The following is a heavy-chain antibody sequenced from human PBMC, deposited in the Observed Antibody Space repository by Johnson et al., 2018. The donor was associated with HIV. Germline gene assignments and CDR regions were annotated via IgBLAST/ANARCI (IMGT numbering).Heavy chain of an antibody. CDR3: AYPREGSSWSNDAFDI. D-gene: IGHD6-13*01. V-gene: IGHV3-30*02. J-gene: IGHJ3*02. Sequence: QMLLVESGGGVVQPGGSLTLSCAASGFTFSDYVMHWVRQAPGKGLEWVAFIRFDGSNKYYADSVKGRFTISRDNSKNTLYLQMNSLRAEDTAVYYCAYPREGSSWSNDAFDIWGQGTMVTVSS. CDR1: GFTFSDYV. CDR2: IRFDGSNK.